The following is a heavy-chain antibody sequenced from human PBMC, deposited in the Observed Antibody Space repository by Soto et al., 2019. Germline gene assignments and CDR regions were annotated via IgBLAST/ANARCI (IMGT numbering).Heavy chain of an antibody. Sequence: TLSLTCAVSGSSISSGGYSWSWIRQPPGKGLEWIGYIYHSGSTYYNPSLKSRVTISVDRSKNQFSLKLSSVTDADKAVYYCAKGGAFGVDIMSWFEPWGPGTLVTVSS. CDR2: IYHSGST. V-gene: IGHV4-30-2*01. CDR3: AKGGAFGVDIMSWFEP. CDR1: GSSISSGGYS. D-gene: IGHD3-3*01. J-gene: IGHJ5*02.